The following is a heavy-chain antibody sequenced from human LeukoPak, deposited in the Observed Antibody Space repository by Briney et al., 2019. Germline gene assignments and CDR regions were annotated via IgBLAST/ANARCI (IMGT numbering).Heavy chain of an antibody. CDR1: GGSLSSSTHY. CDR3: ARQTGSGLFSLP. V-gene: IGHV4-39*01. J-gene: IGHJ4*02. Sequence: SETLSLTCKVSGGSLSSSTHYWGWIRQPPGKGLEWIGSIYFSGGTYYNASLKSRVTISVDTSKNQFSLKLSSVTAADTAVYYCARQTGSGLFSLPGGQGTLVTVSS. D-gene: IGHD3-10*01. CDR2: IYFSGGT.